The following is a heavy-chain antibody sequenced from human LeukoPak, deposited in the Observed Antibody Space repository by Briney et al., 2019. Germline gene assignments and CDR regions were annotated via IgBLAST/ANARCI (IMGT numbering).Heavy chain of an antibody. V-gene: IGHV3-23*01. CDR3: ANARGFEYYFDY. CDR1: GFTFSSYA. Sequence: PGGSLRLSCAASGFTFSSYAMSWVRQAPGKGLEWVSAISGSGGSTYYADSVKGRFTISRDNSKNTLYLQMNSLRAEDTAVYYCANARGFEYYFDYWGQGTLVTVSS. CDR2: ISGSGGST. J-gene: IGHJ4*02. D-gene: IGHD3-10*01.